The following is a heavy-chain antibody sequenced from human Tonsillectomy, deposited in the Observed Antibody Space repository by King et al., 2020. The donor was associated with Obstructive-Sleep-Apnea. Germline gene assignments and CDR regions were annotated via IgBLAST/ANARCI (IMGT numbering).Heavy chain of an antibody. Sequence: QLVQSGAEVKKPGESLKISCKGSGYSFTSYWIGWVRQMPGKGLEWMGIIYPGDSDTRYSPSFQGQVTISADKSLSTAYLQWSSLKASDTAMYYCARTDSGSYDYYYYYGMDVWGQGTTVTVSS. J-gene: IGHJ6*02. V-gene: IGHV5-51*01. CDR2: IYPGDSDT. CDR3: ARTDSGSYDYYYYYGMDV. CDR1: GYSFTSYW. D-gene: IGHD1-26*01.